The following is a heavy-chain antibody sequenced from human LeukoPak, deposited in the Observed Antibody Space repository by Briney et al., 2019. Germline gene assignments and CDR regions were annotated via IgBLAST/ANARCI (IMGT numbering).Heavy chain of an antibody. CDR2: INPSGGST. J-gene: IGHJ6*02. CDR3: AREYCTSGVCYNYYYYGMDV. V-gene: IGHV1-46*01. Sequence: ASVKVSCKASGYTFTSYYMHWVRQAPGQGLEWMGIINPSGGSTSYAQKFQGRVTMTRDTSTSTVYMELSSLRSEDTAVYYCAREYCTSGVCYNYYYYGMDVWGQGTTVTVSS. CDR1: GYTFTSYY. D-gene: IGHD2-8*01.